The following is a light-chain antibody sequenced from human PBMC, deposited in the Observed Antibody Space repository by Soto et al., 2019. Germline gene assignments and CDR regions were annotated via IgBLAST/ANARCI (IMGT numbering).Light chain of an antibody. V-gene: IGKV3-20*01. CDR1: RTFASSY. Sequence: IVLTQSPGTLSLPPGERATLSCRSSRTFASSYLAWYQQKPGQAPRLLIYAASSRAPGVPDRFSGSGSGSDFTLTISRLEPEDSAVYYCQHYAPSPPYTFGQGTKLEI. CDR2: AAS. J-gene: IGKJ2*01. CDR3: QHYAPSPPYT.